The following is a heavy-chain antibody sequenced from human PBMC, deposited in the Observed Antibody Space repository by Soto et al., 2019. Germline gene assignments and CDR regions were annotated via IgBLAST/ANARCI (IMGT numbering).Heavy chain of an antibody. CDR3: ARELTAFGMDV. CDR2: LNSDGTDT. D-gene: IGHD3-9*01. V-gene: IGHV3-74*01. CDR1: GFSFSSYW. Sequence: WGSLRLSCAASGFSFSSYWMHWVRQAPGSGLVWVSRLNSDGTDTDYADSVKGRFTISRDTAKDTLYLQMNSLRTEDTAVYYCARELTAFGMDVWGQGTTVTVSS. J-gene: IGHJ6*02.